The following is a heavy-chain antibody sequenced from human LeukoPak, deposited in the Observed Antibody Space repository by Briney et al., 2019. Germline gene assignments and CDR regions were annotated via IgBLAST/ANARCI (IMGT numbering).Heavy chain of an antibody. D-gene: IGHD2-8*01. CDR2: IIPIFGTA. CDR3: ARTDGDYYYGMDV. V-gene: IGHV1-69*01. Sequence: SVKVSCKASGGTFSRYAISWVRQAPGQGLEWMGGIIPIFGTANYAQKFQGRVTITADESTSTAYMELSSLRSEDTAVYYCARTDGDYYYGMDVWGQGTTVTVSS. J-gene: IGHJ6*02. CDR1: GGTFSRYA.